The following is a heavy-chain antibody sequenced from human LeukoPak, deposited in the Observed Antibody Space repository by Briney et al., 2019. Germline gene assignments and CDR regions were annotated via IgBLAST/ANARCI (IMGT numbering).Heavy chain of an antibody. CDR1: GGTFSSYA. CDR2: IIPILGIA. V-gene: IGHV1-69*04. CDR3: ARVSTTVSDAFDI. D-gene: IGHD4-17*01. J-gene: IGHJ3*02. Sequence: VASVKVSCKASGGTFSSYAISWVRQAPGQGLEWMGRIIPILGIANYAQKFQGRVTITADKSTSTAYMELSSLRSEDTAVYYCARVSTTVSDAFDIWGQGTMVTVSS.